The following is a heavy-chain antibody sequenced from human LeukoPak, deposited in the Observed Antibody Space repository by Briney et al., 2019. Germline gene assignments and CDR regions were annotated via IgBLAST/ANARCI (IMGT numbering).Heavy chain of an antibody. Sequence: GGSLRLSCAASGFRFNNAWMSWVRQAPGKGLEWVGRIKSKTGGGTRDYAAPVKGRFTISRDDSKNTLYLQMNSLKTEDTAVYYCTRDRSSSWSNEYYYYYMDVWGKGTTVTISS. J-gene: IGHJ6*03. CDR1: GFRFNNAW. CDR3: TRDRSSSWSNEYYYYYMDV. CDR2: IKSKTGGGTR. D-gene: IGHD6-13*01. V-gene: IGHV3-15*01.